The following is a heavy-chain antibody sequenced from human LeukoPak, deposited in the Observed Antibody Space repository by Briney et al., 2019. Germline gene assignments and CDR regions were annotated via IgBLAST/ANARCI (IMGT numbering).Heavy chain of an antibody. V-gene: IGHV5-51*01. Sequence: GESLKISCKGSGYSFTTYWIGWVRQMPGKGLEWMGIIYPDDSNTRYSPSFQGQVTISADKSISTAYLHWSSLKASDTAIYYCARHVISLSATSSWFDPWGQGTLVSVSS. D-gene: IGHD2-15*01. CDR3: ARHVISLSATSSWFDP. CDR2: IYPDDSNT. J-gene: IGHJ5*02. CDR1: GYSFTTYW.